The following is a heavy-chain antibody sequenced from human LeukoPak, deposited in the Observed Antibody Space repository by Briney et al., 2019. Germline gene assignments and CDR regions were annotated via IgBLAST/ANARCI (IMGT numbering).Heavy chain of an antibody. V-gene: IGHV4-39*01. CDR1: GDSFSSSSYF. Sequence: SETLSLTCSVSGDSFSSSSYFWDWIRQAPGKGLEWIGTISSSGNTYYNPSLKSRVTMSVDTSKNQFSLKLTSVTAADTTVYYCARHYSGTYYRFDSWGQGTLVTVSS. J-gene: IGHJ4*02. CDR2: ISSSGNT. D-gene: IGHD1-26*01. CDR3: ARHYSGTYYRFDS.